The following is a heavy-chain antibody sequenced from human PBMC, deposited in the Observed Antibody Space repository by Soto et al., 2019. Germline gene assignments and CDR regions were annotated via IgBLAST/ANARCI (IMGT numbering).Heavy chain of an antibody. J-gene: IGHJ1*01. Sequence: GESLKISCRASGYSFTDYWIGWVRQTPGKGLEWMGIIFPGDSETRYSPSFQGQVTISADESINTAYLHWSSLEPSDTALYYCARHNLVITGYSYEDIWGQGTLVTV. V-gene: IGHV5-51*01. CDR2: IFPGDSET. D-gene: IGHD5-18*01. CDR1: GYSFTDYW. CDR3: ARHNLVITGYSYEDI.